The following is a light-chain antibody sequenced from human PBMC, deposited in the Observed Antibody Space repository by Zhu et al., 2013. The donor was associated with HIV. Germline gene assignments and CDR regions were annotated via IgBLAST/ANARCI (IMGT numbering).Light chain of an antibody. Sequence: DIQMTQSPSSLSASVGDRVTITCRASQGLTNYLAWYQQKPGKVPKLLIYGASTLQSGVPSRFSGSGSGTDFTLTISSLQPEDVATYYCQKYNSAPQTFGQGTKVEIK. CDR1: QGLTNY. CDR3: QKYNSAPQT. CDR2: GAS. V-gene: IGKV1-27*01. J-gene: IGKJ1*01.